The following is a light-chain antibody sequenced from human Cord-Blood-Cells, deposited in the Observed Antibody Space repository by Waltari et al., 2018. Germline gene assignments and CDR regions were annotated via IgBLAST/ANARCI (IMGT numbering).Light chain of an antibody. Sequence: EIVLTQSPGTLSLSPGERATLSCRASQSVSSSYLAWYQQKPGQAPRLLIYGASSRATGIPDRFSGSGSGTDFTLTISILEPEDFAVYYCQQYGSSHTFGQGTKVEIK. CDR1: QSVSSSY. V-gene: IGKV3-20*01. CDR2: GAS. J-gene: IGKJ1*01. CDR3: QQYGSSHT.